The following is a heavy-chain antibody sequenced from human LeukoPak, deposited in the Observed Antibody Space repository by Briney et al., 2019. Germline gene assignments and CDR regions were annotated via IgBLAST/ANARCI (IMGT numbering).Heavy chain of an antibody. CDR1: GYTFTGHY. Sequence: EASVTVSCKASGYTFTGHYMHWVRQAPGQGLEWMGWINVNNGGTNYAQKFQGRVTMTRDTSISTAYMELSRLRSDDTAVYYCARGYALYSGRYIDFDYWGQGTLVTVSS. CDR2: INVNNGGT. CDR3: ARGYALYSGRYIDFDY. J-gene: IGHJ4*02. D-gene: IGHD1-26*01. V-gene: IGHV1-2*02.